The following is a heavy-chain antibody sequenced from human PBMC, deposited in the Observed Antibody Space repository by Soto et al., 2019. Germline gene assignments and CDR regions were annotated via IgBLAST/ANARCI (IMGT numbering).Heavy chain of an antibody. V-gene: IGHV3-73*01. CDR2: IRSKANSYAT. J-gene: IGHJ6*03. D-gene: IGHD2-15*01. CDR1: GCTFSGSA. CDR3: TRHAGVLGYCSGGRCPECYMDV. Sequence: GGALRLSWAASGCTFSGSAMHWGRQASGKGLEWVGRIRSKANSYATAYAASVKGRFTISRDDSKNTAYLQMNSLKTEDTAVYYCTRHAGVLGYCSGGRCPECYMDVWGKGTTVTVSS.